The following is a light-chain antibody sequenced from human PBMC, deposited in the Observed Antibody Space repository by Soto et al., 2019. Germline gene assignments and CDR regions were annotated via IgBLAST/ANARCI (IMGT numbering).Light chain of an antibody. CDR1: QSVSSN. CDR2: GAS. V-gene: IGKV3-15*01. J-gene: IGKJ1*01. CDR3: QQYNNWPRT. Sequence: EIVMTQSPVTLSVSPGERATLSCRASQSVSSNLAWFQQKPGQAPRLLIYGASTRAIGTPAKFSGSGSGTKFILTIGGLQSEDFAVYYCQQYNNWPRTFGQGTKV.